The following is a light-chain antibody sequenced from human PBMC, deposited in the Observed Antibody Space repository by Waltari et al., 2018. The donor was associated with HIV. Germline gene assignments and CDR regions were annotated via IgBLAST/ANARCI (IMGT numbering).Light chain of an antibody. J-gene: IGKJ4*01. CDR3: QQFSSFPLT. V-gene: IGKV1-13*02. Sequence: AIQVTQSPSSLSASVGDRVIITCRTSQDIRTSLDWYLQRTGRAPQLLLSDASTVQSGVPSRFIGIGSGTTFTLNISRLHSEDFASYYCQQFSSFPLTFGGGTKIQIK. CDR2: DAS. CDR1: QDIRTS.